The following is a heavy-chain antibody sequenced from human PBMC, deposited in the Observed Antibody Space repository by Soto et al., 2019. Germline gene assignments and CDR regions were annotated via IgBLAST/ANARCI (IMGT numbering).Heavy chain of an antibody. CDR1: GFTFSSYA. CDR2: ISGDGGRT. D-gene: IGHD6-13*01. Sequence: PGGSLRLSCAASGFTFSSYAMSWVRQAPGKGLEGVSLISGDGGRTHYADPVKGRFTISRDNSKNTVSLQMNSLRAEDTALYYCAKRLATAGVLDSWGQGTLVTVSS. CDR3: AKRLATAGVLDS. J-gene: IGHJ4*02. V-gene: IGHV3-23*01.